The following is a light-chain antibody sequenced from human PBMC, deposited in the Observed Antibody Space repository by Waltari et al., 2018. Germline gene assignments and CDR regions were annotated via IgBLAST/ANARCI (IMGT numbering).Light chain of an antibody. CDR2: GAS. V-gene: IGKV3-20*01. Sequence: EIVLTQSPGTLSLSPGERATLSCRASQSVSSTYLGWYQQQPGQAPRLLIYGASNRATVIPDRFSGSGSVTDFTLTISRLAPEDFAVYYCQQSGSSPYTFGQGTKLGIK. CDR3: QQSGSSPYT. CDR1: QSVSSTY. J-gene: IGKJ2*01.